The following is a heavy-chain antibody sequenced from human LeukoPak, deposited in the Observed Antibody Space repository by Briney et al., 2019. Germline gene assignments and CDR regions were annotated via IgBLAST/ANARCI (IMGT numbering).Heavy chain of an antibody. D-gene: IGHD6-13*01. J-gene: IGHJ4*02. CDR3: VRAGYDSTWYQDN. V-gene: IGHV4-38-2*01. CDR2: IYHSGS. CDR1: GSSISSGFY. Sequence: PSETLSLTCAVSGSSISSGFYWGWIRQPPGKGLEWIGSIYHSGSKYNPSLKSRVTMSVDTSKDQFSLNLSSVTAADTAVYYCVRAGYDSTWYQDNWGQGTLVTVSS.